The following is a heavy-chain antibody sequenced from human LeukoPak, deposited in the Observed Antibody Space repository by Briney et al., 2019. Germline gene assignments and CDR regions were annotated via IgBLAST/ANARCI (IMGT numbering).Heavy chain of an antibody. J-gene: IGHJ6*03. CDR3: ARELMTTVTTHYYYYMDV. CDR2: IIPIFGTA. V-gene: IGHV1-69*05. CDR1: GGTFSSYA. Sequence: SVKVSCKASGGTFSSYAISWVRQAPGQGLEWMGRIIPIFGTANSAQKFQGRVTITTDESTSTAYMELSSLRSEDTAVYYCARELMTTVTTHYYYYMDVWGKGTTVTVSS. D-gene: IGHD4-17*01.